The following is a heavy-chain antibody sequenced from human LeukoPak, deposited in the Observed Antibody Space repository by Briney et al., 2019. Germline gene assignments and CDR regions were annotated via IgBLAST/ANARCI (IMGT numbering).Heavy chain of an antibody. CDR3: ARAYCSGGSCYAYFDY. Sequence: ASVKVSCKASGYTFTGYYMHWVRQAPGQGLEWMGRINPNSGGTNYAQKFQGRVTMTRDTSISTAYMELSRLRSDDTAVYYCARAYCSGGSCYAYFDYGGQGTLVTVSS. CDR1: GYTFTGYY. J-gene: IGHJ4*02. CDR2: INPNSGGT. D-gene: IGHD2-15*01. V-gene: IGHV1-2*06.